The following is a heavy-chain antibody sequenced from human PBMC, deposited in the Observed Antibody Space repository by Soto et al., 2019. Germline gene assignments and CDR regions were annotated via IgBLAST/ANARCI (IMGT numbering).Heavy chain of an antibody. Sequence: ASVKVSCKASGFTFTSSAMQWVRQARGQRLEWIGWIVVGSGNTNYAQKFQERVTITRDMSTSTAYMELSSLRSEDTAVYYCAADRRGYSYGYFDPWGQGTLVTVSS. CDR3: AADRRGYSYGYFDP. D-gene: IGHD5-18*01. CDR1: GFTFTSSA. J-gene: IGHJ5*02. CDR2: IVVGSGNT. V-gene: IGHV1-58*02.